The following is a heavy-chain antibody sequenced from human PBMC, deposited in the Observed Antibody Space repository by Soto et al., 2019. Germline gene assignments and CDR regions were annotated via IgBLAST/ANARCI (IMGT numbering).Heavy chain of an antibody. V-gene: IGHV3-53*04. CDR2: LHSGGDT. Sequence: EVQLVESGGGLVQPRGSLRLSCVASGIPVSSNYMTWVRQAPGKGLEWVSVLHSGGDTYYANSVKGRFTISRHDSTNTVCLQMNSLTAEDTAVYYCARDGPYYYASRMDVWGQGTTVTVSS. CDR3: ARDGPYYYASRMDV. D-gene: IGHD3-10*01. J-gene: IGHJ6*02. CDR1: GIPVSSNY.